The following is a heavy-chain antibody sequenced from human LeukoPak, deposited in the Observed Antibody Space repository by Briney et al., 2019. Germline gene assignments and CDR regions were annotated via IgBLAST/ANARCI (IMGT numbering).Heavy chain of an antibody. CDR3: AGSLGYCTSNVCYLKY. Sequence: AASVKVSCKTSGYRENFYGITWVRQVAGQGLEWMGWISAQHGQTEYAPNSQDRVTMTTDTYTNTAYMELRSLRSDDTAVYYCAGSLGYCTSNVCYLKYWGQGTLVTVSS. J-gene: IGHJ4*02. D-gene: IGHD2-8*01. V-gene: IGHV1-18*01. CDR2: ISAQHGQT. CDR1: GYRENFYG.